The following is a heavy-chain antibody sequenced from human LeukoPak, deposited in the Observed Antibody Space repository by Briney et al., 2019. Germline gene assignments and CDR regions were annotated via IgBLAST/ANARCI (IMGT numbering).Heavy chain of an antibody. CDR2: IRYDGSNK. CDR1: GFTFSSYG. CDR3: AKDAKGYSGYDAFSYYFDY. V-gene: IGHV3-30*02. Sequence: GGSLRLSCAASGFTFSSYGMHWVRQAPGKGLEWVSFIRYDGSNKYYADSVKGRFTISRDNSKNTLYLQMNSLRAEDTAVYYCAKDAKGYSGYDAFSYYFDYWGQGTLVTVSS. D-gene: IGHD5-12*01. J-gene: IGHJ4*02.